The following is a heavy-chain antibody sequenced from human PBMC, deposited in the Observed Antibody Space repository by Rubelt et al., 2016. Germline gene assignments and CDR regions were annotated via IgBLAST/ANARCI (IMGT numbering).Heavy chain of an antibody. J-gene: IGHJ6*03. Sequence: QVQLQESGPGLVKPSETLSLTCTVSGGSISSYYWSWIRQPPGKGLEWIGYIYYSGSTNYNPSLRSRVTSSGDSSKNQFSLKLSSVTAAGTAVYYCARVERKLYYYYCMDVWGKGTTGTVSS. CDR3: ARVERKLYYYYCMDV. CDR2: IYYSGST. V-gene: IGHV4-59*01. D-gene: IGHD1-7*01. CDR1: GGSISSYY.